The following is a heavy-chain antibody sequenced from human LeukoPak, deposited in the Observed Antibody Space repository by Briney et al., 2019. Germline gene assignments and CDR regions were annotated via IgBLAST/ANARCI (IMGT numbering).Heavy chain of an antibody. D-gene: IGHD4-23*01. CDR2: MNPNSGNT. Sequence: VASVKVSCKASGYTFTSYDINWVRQATGQGLEWMGWMNPNSGNTGYAQKFQGRVTITRNTSISTAYMELSRLRSDDTAVYYCARGARAVARHYYYYMDVWGKGTTVTVSS. J-gene: IGHJ6*03. CDR3: ARGARAVARHYYYYMDV. CDR1: GYTFTSYD. V-gene: IGHV1-8*03.